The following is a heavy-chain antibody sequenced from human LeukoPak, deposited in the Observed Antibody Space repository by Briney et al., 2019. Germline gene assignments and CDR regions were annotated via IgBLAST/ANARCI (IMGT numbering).Heavy chain of an antibody. Sequence: PGRSLRLSCAASGFTFSSYGMHWVRQAPGKGLEWVAVISYDGSNKYYADSVKGRFTISRDNSKITLYLQMNSLRAEDTAVYYCAKDRPPYSSGWYYFDYWGQGTLVTVSS. D-gene: IGHD6-19*01. V-gene: IGHV3-30*18. CDR2: ISYDGSNK. CDR1: GFTFSSYG. J-gene: IGHJ4*02. CDR3: AKDRPPYSSGWYYFDY.